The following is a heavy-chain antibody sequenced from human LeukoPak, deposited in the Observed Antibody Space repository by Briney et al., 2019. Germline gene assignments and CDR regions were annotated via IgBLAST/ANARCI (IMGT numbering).Heavy chain of an antibody. V-gene: IGHV1-24*01. CDR2: FDPEDGET. D-gene: IGHD1-20*01. Sequence: ASVKVSCKVSGYTLTELSMHRVRQAPGKGLEWMGGFDPEDGETIYAQKFQGRVTMTEDTSTDTAYMELSSLRSEDAAVYYCATDPYNWKTKGNYWGQGTLVTVSS. CDR1: GYTLTELS. CDR3: ATDPYNWKTKGNY. J-gene: IGHJ4*02.